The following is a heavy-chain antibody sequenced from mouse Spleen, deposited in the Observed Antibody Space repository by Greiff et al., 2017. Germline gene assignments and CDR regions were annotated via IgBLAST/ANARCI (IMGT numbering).Heavy chain of an antibody. J-gene: IGHJ4*01. CDR1: GYTFTSYT. CDR3: ARGRGSSDYAMDY. D-gene: IGHD1-1*01. CDR2: INPSSGYT. V-gene: IGHV1-4*01. Sequence: QVQLQQSGAELARPGASVKMSCKASGYTFTSYTMHWVKQRPGQGLEWIGYINPSSGYTKYNQKFKDKATLTADKSSSTAYMQLSSLTSEDSAVYYCARGRGSSDYAMDYWGQGTSVTVSS.